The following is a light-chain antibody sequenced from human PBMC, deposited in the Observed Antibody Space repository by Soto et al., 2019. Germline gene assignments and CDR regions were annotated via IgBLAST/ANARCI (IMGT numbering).Light chain of an antibody. CDR1: SCNIGSNS. V-gene: IGLV1-44*01. CDR3: AACDDSLNGVI. Sequence: QAVVTQPPSASGTPGQRVTISCSGSSCNIGSNSVNWYQHLPGTAPKLLIYSNNQRPSGVPDRLSGSKSGTSASLAISGLQSEDEADYYCAACDDSLNGVIFGGGTKLTVL. J-gene: IGLJ2*01. CDR2: SNN.